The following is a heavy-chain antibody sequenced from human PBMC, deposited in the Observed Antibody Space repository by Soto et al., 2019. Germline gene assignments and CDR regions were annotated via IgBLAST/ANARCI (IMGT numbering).Heavy chain of an antibody. CDR3: ARDRLSLAGYYFDY. V-gene: IGHV4-59*01. D-gene: IGHD3-3*02. Sequence: PSETLSLTCTVSGGSISSYYWSWIRQPPGKGLEWIGYIYYSGSTNYNPSLKSRVTISVDTSKNQFSLKLSSVTAADTAVYYCARDRLSLAGYYFDYWGQGTLVTVSS. CDR2: IYYSGST. CDR1: GGSISSYY. J-gene: IGHJ4*02.